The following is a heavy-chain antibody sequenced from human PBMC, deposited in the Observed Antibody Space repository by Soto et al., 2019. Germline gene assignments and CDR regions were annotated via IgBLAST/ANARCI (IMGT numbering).Heavy chain of an antibody. V-gene: IGHV3-33*08. CDR1: GFPFSNYY. Sequence: GGSLRLSCVASGFPFSNYYMDWVRQAPGKGLEWVAVIWYDGSNKYYADSVKGRFTISRDNSKNTLYLQMNSLRAEDTAVYYCATATYYDSSGNPRQFDYWGQGTLVTVSS. CDR2: IWYDGSNK. J-gene: IGHJ4*02. D-gene: IGHD3-22*01. CDR3: ATATYYDSSGNPRQFDY.